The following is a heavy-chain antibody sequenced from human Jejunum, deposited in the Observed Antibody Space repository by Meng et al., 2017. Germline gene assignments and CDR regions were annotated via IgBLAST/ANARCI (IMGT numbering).Heavy chain of an antibody. CDR1: GASISRTNW. J-gene: IGHJ4*02. CDR3: ARAYCTDVSCHDFFDS. V-gene: IGHV4-4*02. CDR2: IDPSEST. Sequence: QVPLQESGPGRVKPSGTLSLTCAVSGASISRTNWWSWVRQPPGKGLEWIGKIDPSESTHYNPSLKGRVTISADRSKNQFSLRLTSVTAADTAIYYCARAYCTDVSCHDFFDSWGQGTLVTVSS. D-gene: IGHD2-8*01.